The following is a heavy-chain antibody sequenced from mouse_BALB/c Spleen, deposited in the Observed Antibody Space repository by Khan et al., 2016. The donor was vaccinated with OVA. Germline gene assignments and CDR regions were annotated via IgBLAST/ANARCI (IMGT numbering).Heavy chain of an antibody. J-gene: IGHJ2*01. CDR2: ISYSGNT. CDR3: ARIYGGDFDY. V-gene: IGHV3-2*02. Sequence: QLEESGPGLVKPSQSLSLTCTVTGYSINSDYAWNWIRQFPGNKLEWMGHISYSGNTKYTPSLKSRISITRDTSKNQLFLQLNSVATGDTATYYCARIYGGDFDYWGQGTTLTVSS. CDR1: GYSINSDYA. D-gene: IGHD1-1*01.